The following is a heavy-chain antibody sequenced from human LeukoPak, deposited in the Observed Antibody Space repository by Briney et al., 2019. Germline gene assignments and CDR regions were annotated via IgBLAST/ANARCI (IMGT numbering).Heavy chain of an antibody. Sequence: GGSLRLSCAASGFTFSSYWMHWVRQAPGKGLVWVSGINSDGRSTSYADSVKGRFTISRDNAKNTLYLQMNSLRAEDTAVYYCARQVVTLSSDAFDIWGQGTMVTVSS. CDR3: ARQVVTLSSDAFDI. D-gene: IGHD2-21*02. J-gene: IGHJ3*02. CDR1: GFTFSSYW. CDR2: INSDGRST. V-gene: IGHV3-74*01.